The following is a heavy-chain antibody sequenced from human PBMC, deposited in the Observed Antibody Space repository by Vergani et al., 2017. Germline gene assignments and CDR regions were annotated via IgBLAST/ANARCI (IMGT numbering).Heavy chain of an antibody. D-gene: IGHD6-25*01. CDR2: LFYSGTT. CDR1: GGSISSGDHC. V-gene: IGHV4-31*11. J-gene: IGHJ6*03. CDR3: ARVDTQVPATSHFYYMDV. Sequence: QVQLQESGPGVVKPSQTLSLTCAVSGGSISSGDHCWTWIRQRPGKGLEWIGYLFYSGTTYDNPSLRSRLTISVDTSQNQFSLKLRSVTAAATAVYYCARVDTQVPATSHFYYMDVWGKGTTVVVSS.